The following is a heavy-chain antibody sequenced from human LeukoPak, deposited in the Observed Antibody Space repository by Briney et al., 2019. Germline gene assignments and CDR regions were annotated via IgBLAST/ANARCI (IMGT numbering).Heavy chain of an antibody. CDR2: ISGSGGST. CDR1: GFTFSSYA. D-gene: IGHD4-17*01. Sequence: PGGSLRLSCAASGFTFSSYAMSWVRQAPGKGLEWVSAISGSGGSTYYADSVKGRFTISRDNAKNSLYLQMNSLRAEDTAVYYCATERPYGDPSTHAFDIWGQGTMVTVSS. J-gene: IGHJ3*02. V-gene: IGHV3-23*01. CDR3: ATERPYGDPSTHAFDI.